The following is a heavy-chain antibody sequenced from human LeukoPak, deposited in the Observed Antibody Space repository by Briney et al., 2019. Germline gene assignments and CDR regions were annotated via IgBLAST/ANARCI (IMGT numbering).Heavy chain of an antibody. D-gene: IGHD6-6*01. J-gene: IGHJ4*02. CDR3: ARAPSIAAPGGLPSFDY. CDR1: GYTFTDYY. CDR2: IIPIFGTA. Sequence: ASVKVSCKASGYTFTDYYMQWVRQAPGQGLEWMGGIIPIFGTANYAQKFQGRVTITADESTSTAYMELSSLRSEDTAVYYCARAPSIAAPGGLPSFDYWGQGTLVTVSS. V-gene: IGHV1-69*13.